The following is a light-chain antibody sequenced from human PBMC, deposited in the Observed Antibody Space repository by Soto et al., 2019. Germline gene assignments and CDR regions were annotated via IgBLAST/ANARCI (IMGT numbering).Light chain of an antibody. CDR3: QQYFHWRT. J-gene: IGKJ1*01. CDR1: QSIGRD. V-gene: IGKV3-15*01. Sequence: EIMMTQSPANVSVFPGESATLSCRASQSIGRDLAWYQQKAGQVPRLLIYGASTRATGIPARFSGGGSGTEFTFPISSLQSAAFAVYYCQQYFHWRTFGQGTKVE. CDR2: GAS.